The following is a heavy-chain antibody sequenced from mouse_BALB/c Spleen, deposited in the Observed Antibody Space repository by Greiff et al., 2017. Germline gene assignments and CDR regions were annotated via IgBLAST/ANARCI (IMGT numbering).Heavy chain of an antibody. CDR2: INPSSGYT. CDR1: GYTFTSYT. CDR3: ARDGSGAMDY. V-gene: IGHV1-4*02. Sequence: QVQLQQSAAELARPGASVKMSCKASGYTFTSYTMHWVKQRPGQGLEWIGYINPSSGYTEYNQKFKDKTTLTADKSSSTAYMQLSSLTSEDSAVYYCARDGSGAMDYWGQGTSVTVSS. D-gene: IGHD3-1*01. J-gene: IGHJ4*01.